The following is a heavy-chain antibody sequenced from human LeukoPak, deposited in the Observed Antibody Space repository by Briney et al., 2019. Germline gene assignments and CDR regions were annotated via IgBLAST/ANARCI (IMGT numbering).Heavy chain of an antibody. CDR2: ISYDGSNK. Sequence: GGSLRLSCAASGFTFSSYGMHWVRQAPGKGLEWVAVISYDGSNKYYADSVKGRFTISRDNSKNTLYLQMNSLRAEDTAVYYCAKTPYSEPHIDYWGQGTLVIVSS. CDR1: GFTFSSYG. CDR3: AKTPYSEPHIDY. D-gene: IGHD6-13*01. J-gene: IGHJ4*02. V-gene: IGHV3-30*18.